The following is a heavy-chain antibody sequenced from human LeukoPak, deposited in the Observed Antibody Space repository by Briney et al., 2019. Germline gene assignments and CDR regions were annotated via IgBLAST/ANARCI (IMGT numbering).Heavy chain of an antibody. CDR1: GFTVSSNY. J-gene: IGHJ5*02. CDR2: IYSGGST. V-gene: IGHV3-53*01. CDR3: AREIPGGYSYANNWFDP. D-gene: IGHD5-18*01. Sequence: GGSLRLSCAASGFTVSSNYMSWVRQAPGRGLEWVSVIYSGGSTYYADSVKGRFTISRDNAKNSLYLQMNSLRAEDTAVYYCAREIPGGYSYANNWFDPWGQGTLVTVSS.